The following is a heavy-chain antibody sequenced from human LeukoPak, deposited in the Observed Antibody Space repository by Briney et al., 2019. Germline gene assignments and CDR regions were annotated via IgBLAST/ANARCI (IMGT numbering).Heavy chain of an antibody. CDR3: AHPCGALYCTSSSSCLGWFDP. Sequence: ESGPTLVKPTQTLTLTCTFSGFSLSTSGEGVGWTRQSPGMALEWLALLYWNDDIRYSPSLKSRLTITKDTSKNQVVLTMTNMDPVDTGTYYCAHPCGALYCTSSSSCLGWFDPWGQGTLVTVSS. CDR1: GFSLSTSGEG. V-gene: IGHV2-5*01. D-gene: IGHD2-2*01. CDR2: LYWNDDI. J-gene: IGHJ5*02.